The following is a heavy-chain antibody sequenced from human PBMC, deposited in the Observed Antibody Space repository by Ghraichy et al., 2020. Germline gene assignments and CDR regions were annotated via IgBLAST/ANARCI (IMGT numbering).Heavy chain of an antibody. J-gene: IGHJ6*02. Sequence: GGSLRLSCAASGFSFSNYWMTWVRQAPGKGLEWVANIKQDGNEKYCVDSVKGRFTISRDNAKNSLNLQMNSLRAEDTAVYYCARPRQPYYYYAMDVWGQGTTVTVSS. D-gene: IGHD1-1*01. CDR3: ARPRQPYYYYAMDV. V-gene: IGHV3-7*01. CDR1: GFSFSNYW. CDR2: IKQDGNEK.